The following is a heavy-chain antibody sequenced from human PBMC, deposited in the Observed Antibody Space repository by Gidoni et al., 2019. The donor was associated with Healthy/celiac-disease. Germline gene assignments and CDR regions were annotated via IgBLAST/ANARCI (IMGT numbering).Heavy chain of an antibody. Sequence: IRQATGKGLEWVSYISSSGSTIYYADSVKGRFTISRDNAKNSLYLQMNSLRAEDTAVYYCARVPYGDYVDAFDIWGQGTMVTVSS. J-gene: IGHJ3*02. V-gene: IGHV3-11*01. CDR3: ARVPYGDYVDAFDI. D-gene: IGHD4-17*01. CDR2: ISSSGSTI.